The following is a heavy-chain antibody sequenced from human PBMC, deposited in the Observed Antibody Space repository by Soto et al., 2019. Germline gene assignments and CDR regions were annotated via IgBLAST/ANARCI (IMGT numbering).Heavy chain of an antibody. CDR3: ARRIHGMSGTTDY. D-gene: IGHD1-20*01. J-gene: IGHJ4*02. Sequence: QVQLQESGPGLVKPSGTLSLTCAVSGGSITSSNCWTWVRQPPGKGLEWIGEIYQSGNTNYNPSLKSRVTISVDKSKNQFSLKVNSVTAADTAIYYCARRIHGMSGTTDYWGQGTLVTVSS. V-gene: IGHV4-4*02. CDR2: IYQSGNT. CDR1: GGSITSSNC.